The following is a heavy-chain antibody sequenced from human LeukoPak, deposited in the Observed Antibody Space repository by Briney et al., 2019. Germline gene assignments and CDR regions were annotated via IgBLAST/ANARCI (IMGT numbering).Heavy chain of an antibody. Sequence: PGGSLRLSCAASGFTFSSYWMHWVRQAPGKGLVWVSRINSDGSSTSYADSVKGRFTISRDNAENTLYLQMNSLRAEDTAVYYCARLLSGWNFYYFDYWGQGTLVTVSS. CDR1: GFTFSSYW. V-gene: IGHV3-74*01. J-gene: IGHJ4*02. D-gene: IGHD6-19*01. CDR3: ARLLSGWNFYYFDY. CDR2: INSDGSST.